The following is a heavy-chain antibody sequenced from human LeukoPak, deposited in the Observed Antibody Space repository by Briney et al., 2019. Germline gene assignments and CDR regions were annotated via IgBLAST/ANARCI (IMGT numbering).Heavy chain of an antibody. D-gene: IGHD4-17*01. J-gene: IGHJ4*02. V-gene: IGHV3-23*01. CDR1: GFTFNNYA. CDR3: ARDYADYVGYFFFDY. CDR2: ISGGGETT. Sequence: GGSLRLSCAASGFTFNNYAMNWVRQAPGKGLEWVSSISGGGETTYYADSAKGRFTISRDNSQNTLYLQMNSLGTEDTAVYYCARDYADYVGYFFFDYWGQGTLVTVSS.